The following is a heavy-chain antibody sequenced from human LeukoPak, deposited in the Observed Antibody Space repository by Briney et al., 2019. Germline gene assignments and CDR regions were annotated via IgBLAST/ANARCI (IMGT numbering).Heavy chain of an antibody. CDR1: GLTFSSYG. Sequence: GGSLRLSCAASGLTFSSYGMHWVRQAPGEGLEWVAVIWADGSNKIYADSVKGRFTISKDNSKNTLSLQMNSLRAEDTAVYYCARGGIVVVVAADYWGQGTLVTVSS. CDR3: ARGGIVVVVAADY. CDR2: IWADGSNK. V-gene: IGHV3-33*01. D-gene: IGHD2-15*01. J-gene: IGHJ4*02.